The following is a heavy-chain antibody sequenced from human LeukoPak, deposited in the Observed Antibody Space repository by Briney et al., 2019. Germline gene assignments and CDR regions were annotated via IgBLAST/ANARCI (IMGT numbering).Heavy chain of an antibody. J-gene: IGHJ4*02. CDR3: ARVGHRSGWFSYDDY. V-gene: IGHV7-4-1*02. CDR1: GYTFTGYY. D-gene: IGHD6-19*01. Sequence: ASVKVFCKACGYTFTGYYMHWMRQAPGQGLEWMGWINTNTGNPTYAQGFTGRFVFSLDTSVSTAYLQISSLKAEDTAVYYCARVGHRSGWFSYDDYWGQGTLVTVSS. CDR2: INTNTGNP.